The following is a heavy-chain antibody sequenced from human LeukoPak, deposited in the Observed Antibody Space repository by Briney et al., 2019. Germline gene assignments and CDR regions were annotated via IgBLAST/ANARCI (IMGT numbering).Heavy chain of an antibody. CDR1: GFSFSDYA. CDR2: ISGSGGST. V-gene: IGHV3-23*01. Sequence: GGSLRLSCAASGFSFSDYAMTWVRQAPGKGLEWVSVISGSGGSTYYADSVKGRVTVSRDNSKNTLYLQMNSLRAGDTAVYHCAKDRRPNIASRTFDYWGQGTLVTVSS. D-gene: IGHD6-6*01. CDR3: AKDRRPNIASRTFDY. J-gene: IGHJ4*02.